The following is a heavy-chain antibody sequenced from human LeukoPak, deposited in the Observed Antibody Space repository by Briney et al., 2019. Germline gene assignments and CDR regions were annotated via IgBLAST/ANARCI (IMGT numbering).Heavy chain of an antibody. CDR1: GFTFSSYS. D-gene: IGHD2-2*01. CDR3: AREKGYCSSTSCSNY. Sequence: GGSLRLSCAASGFTFSSYSMNWVRQAPGKGLEWVSSISSSSYIYYADSVKGRFTISRDNAKNSLYLQMNSLRAEDTAVYYCAREKGYCSSTSCSNYWGQGTLVTVSS. V-gene: IGHV3-21*01. J-gene: IGHJ4*02. CDR2: ISSSSYI.